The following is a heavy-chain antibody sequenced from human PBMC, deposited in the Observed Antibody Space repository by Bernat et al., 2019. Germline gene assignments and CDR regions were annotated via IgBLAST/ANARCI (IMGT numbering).Heavy chain of an antibody. V-gene: IGHV4-34*01. CDR2: INHSGST. CDR3: ARVGMSGYSYGYAFYYYYGMDV. D-gene: IGHD5-18*01. Sequence: QVQLQQWGAGLLKPSETLSLTCAVYGGSFSGYYWSWIRQPPGKGLEWIGEINHSGSTNYNPSLKSRVTISVDKSKNQFSLKLSSVTAADTAVYYCARVGMSGYSYGYAFYYYYGMDVWGQGTTVTVSS. CDR1: GGSFSGYY. J-gene: IGHJ6*02.